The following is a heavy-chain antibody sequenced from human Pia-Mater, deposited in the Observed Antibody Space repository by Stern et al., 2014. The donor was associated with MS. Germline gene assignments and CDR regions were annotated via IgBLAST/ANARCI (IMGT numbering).Heavy chain of an antibody. D-gene: IGHD3-10*01. CDR3: ATDYNY. J-gene: IGHJ4*02. Sequence: QVQLVQSGAEVKKPGASGKVSCKVSGSTLTDFFMHWVRQPPGKGLEWMGGFAPEDGETIYAQNFQGRVTMTEDTSTDTAYMELSSLRSDDTAVYYCATDYNYWGQGTLVTVSS. V-gene: IGHV1-24*01. CDR1: GSTLTDFF. CDR2: FAPEDGET.